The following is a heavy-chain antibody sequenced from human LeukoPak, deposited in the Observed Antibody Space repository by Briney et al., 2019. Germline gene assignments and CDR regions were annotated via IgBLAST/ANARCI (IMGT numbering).Heavy chain of an antibody. D-gene: IGHD1-1*01. V-gene: IGHV3-23*01. CDR3: AKGHGTYQDYYYYGMDV. Sequence: GGSLRLSCAASGFTFSSYAMSWVRQAPGKGLEWVSAISGSGGSTYYADSVKGRFTISRDNSKNTLYLQMNSLRAEDTAVYYCAKGHGTYQDYYYYGMDVWGQGTTVTVSS. J-gene: IGHJ6*02. CDR1: GFTFSSYA. CDR2: ISGSGGST.